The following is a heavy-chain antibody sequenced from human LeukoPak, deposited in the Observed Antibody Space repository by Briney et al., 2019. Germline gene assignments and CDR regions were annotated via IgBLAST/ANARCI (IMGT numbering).Heavy chain of an antibody. V-gene: IGHV4-4*02. J-gene: IGHJ4*02. D-gene: IGHD6-19*01. CDR2: IYHSGST. Sequence: SETLSLTCAVSGGSISSSNWWSWVRQPPGKGLEWIGEIYHSGSTNYNPSLKSRVTISVDKSKNQFSLKLSSVTAADTAVYYCARGGIAVADPLDYWGQGTLVTVSS. CDR3: ARGGIAVADPLDY. CDR1: GGSISSSNW.